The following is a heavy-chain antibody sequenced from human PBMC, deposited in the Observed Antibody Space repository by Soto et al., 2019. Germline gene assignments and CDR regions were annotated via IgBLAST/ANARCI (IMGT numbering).Heavy chain of an antibody. J-gene: IGHJ4*02. V-gene: IGHV3-7*03. Sequence: GGSLRLSCAASGFTFSNYWMSWVRQAPGNGLEWVANIKQDGSENYYADSVKGRFTISRDDSKSTLYLQMNSLRAEDTAVYYCARDPSHAYYTLFYYYDYWGQGALVTVS. CDR2: IKQDGSEN. D-gene: IGHD1-26*01. CDR3: ARDPSHAYYTLFYYYDY. CDR1: GFTFSNYW.